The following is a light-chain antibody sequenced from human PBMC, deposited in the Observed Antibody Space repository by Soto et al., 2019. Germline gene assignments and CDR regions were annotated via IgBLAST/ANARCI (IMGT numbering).Light chain of an antibody. Sequence: EIVMTQSPATLSLSPGERATLSCRASQSVYSNLAWYQQKPGQTPRLLIYESSTRATGIPARFSGGGSGTELTLTISSLQSEDFADYYCQQYQSWPLTFGGGTKVEIK. CDR2: ESS. J-gene: IGKJ4*01. CDR1: QSVYSN. CDR3: QQYQSWPLT. V-gene: IGKV3-15*01.